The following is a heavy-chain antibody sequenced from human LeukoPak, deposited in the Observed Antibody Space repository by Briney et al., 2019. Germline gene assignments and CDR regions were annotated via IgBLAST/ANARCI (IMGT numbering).Heavy chain of an antibody. D-gene: IGHD5-18*01. J-gene: IGHJ4*02. V-gene: IGHV3-64*01. CDR3: AREGSYGDSDY. CDR1: GFTFSSYG. CDR2: INSNGGST. Sequence: PGGSLRLSCAASGFTFSSYGMHWVRQAPGKGLEYVSAINSNGGSTYYANSVKGRFTISRDNSKNTLYLQMGSLRAEDIAVYYCAREGSYGDSDYWGQGTLVTVSS.